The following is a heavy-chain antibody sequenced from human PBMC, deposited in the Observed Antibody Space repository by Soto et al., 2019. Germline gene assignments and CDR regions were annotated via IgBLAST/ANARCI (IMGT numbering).Heavy chain of an antibody. Sequence: GGSLRLSCAASGFTFSSYAMSWVRQAPGKGLEWVSAISGSGGSTYYADSVKGRFTISRDNSKNTLYVQMNSLRAEDTAVYYCAKDVSSGSYFDYWGQGTLVTVSS. V-gene: IGHV3-23*01. D-gene: IGHD6-19*01. J-gene: IGHJ4*02. CDR2: ISGSGGST. CDR3: AKDVSSGSYFDY. CDR1: GFTFSSYA.